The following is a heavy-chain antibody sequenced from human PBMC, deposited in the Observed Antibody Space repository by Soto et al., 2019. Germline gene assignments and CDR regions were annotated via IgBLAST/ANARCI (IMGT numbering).Heavy chain of an antibody. CDR2: LYSGGNT. D-gene: IGHD6-6*01. J-gene: IGHJ4*02. CDR3: VRQQLRSSSSVIY. V-gene: IGHV4-39*01. CDR1: GGSISSSNHH. Sequence: QLQLQESGPGLVKPSETLSLTCTVSGGSISSSNHHWGWIRQTPGKGLEWIGNLYSGGNTYYNPSLKSRVTISLDTSTNQFSLKLNSVSATDTAVYYCVRQQLRSSSSVIYWGQGTLVTVSS.